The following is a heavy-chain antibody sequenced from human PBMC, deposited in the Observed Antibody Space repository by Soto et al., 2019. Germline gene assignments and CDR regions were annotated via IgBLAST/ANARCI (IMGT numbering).Heavy chain of an antibody. J-gene: IGHJ4*02. CDR2: ISGYNGNT. Sequence: ASVKVSCKASGYTFSYYAMSWVRQAPGQGLEWIGWISGYNGNTKNAQKLQGRVTLTTDTSTSTAYMELRSLRSDDTAVYYCARGALGFDYWGQGTLVTVSS. V-gene: IGHV1-18*01. CDR3: ARGALGFDY. CDR1: GYTFSYYA. D-gene: IGHD3-16*01.